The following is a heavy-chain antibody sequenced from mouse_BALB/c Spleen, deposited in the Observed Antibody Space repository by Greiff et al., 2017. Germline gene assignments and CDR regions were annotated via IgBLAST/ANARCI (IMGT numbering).Heavy chain of an antibody. V-gene: IGHV5-12-2*01. J-gene: IGHJ1*01. Sequence: DVQLVESGGGLVKPGGSLKLSCAASGFTFSSYTMSWVRQTPEKRLEWVAYISNGGGSTYYPDTVKGRFTISRDNAKNTLYLQMSSLKSEDTAMYYCARHRYGDFDVWGAGTTVTVSS. CDR2: ISNGGGST. CDR3: ARHRYGDFDV. CDR1: GFTFSSYT.